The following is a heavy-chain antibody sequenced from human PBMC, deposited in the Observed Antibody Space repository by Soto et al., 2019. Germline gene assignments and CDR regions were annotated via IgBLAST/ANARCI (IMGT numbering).Heavy chain of an antibody. CDR1: GYTFTSYG. CDR3: ARGVLYFQP. J-gene: IGHJ1*01. V-gene: IGHV1-18*01. Sequence: QVPLVQSGAEVKKPGASVKVSCKPPGYTFTSYGISWVRQAPGQGLDWMGWISAYNGNTNYAQKLQGRVTMTSDTATSAAYMELRSLRSDDTAVYSYARGVLYFQPWGHGTLVTVSS. CDR2: ISAYNGNT.